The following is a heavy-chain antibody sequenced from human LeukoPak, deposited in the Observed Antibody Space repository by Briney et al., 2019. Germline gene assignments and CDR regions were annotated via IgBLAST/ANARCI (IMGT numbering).Heavy chain of an antibody. CDR3: ARGHRWELAAFYYFDY. D-gene: IGHD1-26*01. Sequence: SETLSLTCTVSGDSISYYYWSWIRQPPGKGVEWIGYIYYSGSTNYNPSLKSRVTISVDTSKNQFSLKLSSVTAADTAVYYCARGHRWELAAFYYFDYWGQGTLVTVSS. V-gene: IGHV4-59*01. J-gene: IGHJ4*02. CDR2: IYYSGST. CDR1: GDSISYYY.